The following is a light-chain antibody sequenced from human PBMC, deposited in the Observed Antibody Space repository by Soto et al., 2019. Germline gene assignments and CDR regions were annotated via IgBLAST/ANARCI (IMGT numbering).Light chain of an antibody. J-gene: IGKJ1*01. CDR3: QHYNSYSEA. CDR1: QSVNSRY. V-gene: IGKV3-20*01. CDR2: GAS. Sequence: EIVLTQSPGTLSLSLGERATLSCRASQSVNSRYLAWYQQKPGQAPRLLIYGASSRATGIPDRFSGSGSGTDFTLTISRLEPEDFATYYCQHYNSYSEAFGQGTKVELK.